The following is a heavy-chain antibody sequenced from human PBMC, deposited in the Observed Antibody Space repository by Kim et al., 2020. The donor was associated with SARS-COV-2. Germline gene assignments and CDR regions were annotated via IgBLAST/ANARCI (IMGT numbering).Heavy chain of an antibody. J-gene: IGHJ4*02. CDR1: GGSISSSSYY. V-gene: IGHV4-39*01. Sequence: SETLSLTCTVSGGSISSSSYYWGWIRQPPGKGLEWIGSIYYRGTTYYNPSLKSRVTISVDTSKNQFSLMLTSVTAADTAVYYCTTRDYSYYFDYWGQGT. D-gene: IGHD4-17*01. CDR3: TTRDYSYYFDY. CDR2: IYYRGTT.